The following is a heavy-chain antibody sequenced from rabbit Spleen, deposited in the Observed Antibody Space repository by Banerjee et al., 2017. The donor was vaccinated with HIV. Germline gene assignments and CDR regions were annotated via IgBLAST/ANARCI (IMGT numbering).Heavy chain of an antibody. J-gene: IGHJ4*01. CDR3: ARELGYDDYSEKGYLNW. V-gene: IGHV1S45*01. CDR1: GFSFSSSYY. D-gene: IGHD2-1*01. Sequence: QEQLVASGGGLVQPAGSLTLTCTASGFSFSSSYYMCWVRPAPGKGLEWIGGIGTTSGTTWYASGAKGRVTISKPSSTTVTLQRTSLTAADTATYFCARELGYDDYSEKGYLNWWGPGTLVTVS. CDR2: IGTTSGTT.